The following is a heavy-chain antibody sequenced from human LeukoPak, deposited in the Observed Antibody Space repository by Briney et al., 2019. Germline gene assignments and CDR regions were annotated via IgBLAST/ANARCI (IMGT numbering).Heavy chain of an antibody. CDR3: ARGKEVITMLRGLKPGYYFDY. CDR2: INPSGGST. Sequence: ASVKVSCKASGYTFTSYYMHWVRQAPGQGLEWMGIINPSGGSTSYAQKFQGRVTMTRDMSTSTVYMELSSLRSEDTAVYYCARGKEVITMLRGLKPGYYFDYWGQGTLVTVSS. CDR1: GYTFTSYY. J-gene: IGHJ4*02. D-gene: IGHD3-10*01. V-gene: IGHV1-46*01.